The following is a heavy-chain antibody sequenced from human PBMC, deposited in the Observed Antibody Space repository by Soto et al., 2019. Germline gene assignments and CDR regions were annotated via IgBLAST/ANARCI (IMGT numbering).Heavy chain of an antibody. CDR1: GYTFTSYA. CDR3: ARGPTSHYDCSGYSLDGFDI. V-gene: IGHV1-3*01. Sequence: ASVKVSFKASGYTFTSYAMHWVRQAPGQRLEWMGWINAGNGNTKYSQKFQGRVTITRDTSASTAYMERSSLRSEDTAVYYCARGPTSHYDCSGYSLDGFDIWGQGSTVTAS. D-gene: IGHD3-22*01. CDR2: INAGNGNT. J-gene: IGHJ3*02.